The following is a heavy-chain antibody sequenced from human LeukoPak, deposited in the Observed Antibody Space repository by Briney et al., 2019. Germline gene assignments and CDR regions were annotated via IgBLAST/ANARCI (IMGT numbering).Heavy chain of an antibody. CDR1: GYAFTSYD. Sequence: ASVKVSCKASGYAFTSYDINWLRQATGQGLEWMGWMNPNSGNTGYAQKFQGRVTMTRNTSISTAYMELSSLRSEDTAVYYCARVEKKRQRSTIFGVVSSLDYYYYYMDVWGKGTTVTVSS. J-gene: IGHJ6*03. D-gene: IGHD3-3*01. CDR2: MNPNSGNT. CDR3: ARVEKKRQRSTIFGVVSSLDYYYYYMDV. V-gene: IGHV1-8*01.